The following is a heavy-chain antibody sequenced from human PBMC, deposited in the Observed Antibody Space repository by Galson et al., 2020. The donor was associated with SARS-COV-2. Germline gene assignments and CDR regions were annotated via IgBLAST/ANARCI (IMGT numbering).Heavy chain of an antibody. CDR2: INAGNCNT. J-gene: IGHJ6*02. CDR1: GYTFTSYA. D-gene: IGHD3-3*01. Sequence: ASVKVSCKASGYTFTSYAMHWVRQAPGQRLEWMGWINAGNCNTKYSQKFQGRVTITRDTSASTAYMELSSLRSEDTAVYYCARWSDYDFWSGYYYYGMDVWGQGTTVTVSS. V-gene: IGHV1-3*01. CDR3: ARWSDYDFWSGYYYYGMDV.